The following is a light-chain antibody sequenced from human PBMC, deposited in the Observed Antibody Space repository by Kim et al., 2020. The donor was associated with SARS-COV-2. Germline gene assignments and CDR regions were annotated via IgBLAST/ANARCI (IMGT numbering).Light chain of an antibody. J-gene: IGKJ5*01. CDR1: QSVSSS. CDR2: GAS. CDR3: QQYGNSPST. Sequence: SPGERATLACRASQSVSSSLAWYQQKPGQAPRLLIHGASSRTTGIPDRFSGSGSGTDFTLTISSLEPEDFAVYYCQQYGNSPSTFGQGTRLEIK. V-gene: IGKV3-20*01.